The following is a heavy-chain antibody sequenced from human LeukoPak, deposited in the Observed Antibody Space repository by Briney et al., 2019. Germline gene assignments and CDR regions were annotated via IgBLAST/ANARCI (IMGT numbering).Heavy chain of an antibody. D-gene: IGHD2-2*01. J-gene: IGHJ6*03. CDR2: IYSGGST. CDR1: GFTVSSNY. Sequence: GGSLRLSCAASGFTVSSNYMSWVRQAPGKGLEWVSVIYSGGSTYYADSVKGRFTISRDNSKNTLYLQMNSLRAEDTAVYYCARAHGAGGLGYQYMDVWGKGTTVTISS. V-gene: IGHV3-66*01. CDR3: ARAHGAGGLGYQYMDV.